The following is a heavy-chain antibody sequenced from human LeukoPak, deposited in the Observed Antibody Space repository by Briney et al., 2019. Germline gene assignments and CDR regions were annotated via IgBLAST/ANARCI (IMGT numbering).Heavy chain of an antibody. Sequence: ASVKVSCKASGYTFTSYDINWVRQATGQGLEWMGWMNPNSGNTGYAQKFQGRVTMTRNTSINTAYMELSSLRSEDTAVYYCARDQYFYDSGRSYFYFDDWGQGTLVTVSS. CDR2: MNPNSGNT. D-gene: IGHD3-22*01. J-gene: IGHJ4*02. V-gene: IGHV1-8*01. CDR3: ARDQYFYDSGRSYFYFDD. CDR1: GYTFTSYD.